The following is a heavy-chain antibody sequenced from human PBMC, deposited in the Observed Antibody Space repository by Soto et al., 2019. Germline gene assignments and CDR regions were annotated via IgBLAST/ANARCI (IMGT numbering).Heavy chain of an antibody. CDR3: VKNSGWFNT. CDR2: IDGSGGIT. J-gene: IGHJ5*02. D-gene: IGHD3-10*01. CDR1: GFTFGTTD. Sequence: QLLQSGGGLVQPGGSLKLSCAASGFTFGTTDMSWVRQAPGEGLEWVSTIDGSGGITYYADSVKCRFTISRENSRNTVYLQMKSLRGDYTALYYCVKNSGWFNTWGQGALVNVSS. V-gene: IGHV3-23*01.